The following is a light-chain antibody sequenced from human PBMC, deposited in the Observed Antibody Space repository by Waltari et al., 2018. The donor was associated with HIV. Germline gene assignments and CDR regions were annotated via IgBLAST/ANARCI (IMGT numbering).Light chain of an antibody. V-gene: IGKV3-20*01. CDR2: GAV. CDR1: QSISRNY. J-gene: IGKJ1*01. CDR3: HQYSDSRWT. Sequence: EVVLTQSPGTLSLSPGEGATLSCRASQSISRNYLAWYQQKPGQAPRLLIHGAVSRATGVPGRFSGSGSETDFTLTISRLEPEDFAVYYCHQYSDSRWTFGQGTKVEIK.